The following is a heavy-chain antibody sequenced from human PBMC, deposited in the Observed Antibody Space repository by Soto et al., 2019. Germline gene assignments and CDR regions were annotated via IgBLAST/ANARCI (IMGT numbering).Heavy chain of an antibody. V-gene: IGHV6-1*01. J-gene: IGHJ6*02. Sequence: SQTLSLTCAISGDNVSSNGAAWNWIRQSPSRGLAWLGRTYYRSKWYDDYAVSVKSRIAINPDTSKNQFSLQLNSVTPEDTAVYYCAKNLPITIFGVVIIYGMDVWGQGTTVTVSS. CDR3: AKNLPITIFGVVIIYGMDV. D-gene: IGHD3-3*01. CDR1: GDNVSSNGAA. CDR2: TYYRSKWYD.